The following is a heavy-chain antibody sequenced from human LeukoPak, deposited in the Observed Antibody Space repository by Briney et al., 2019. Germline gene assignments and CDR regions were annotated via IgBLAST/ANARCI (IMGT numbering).Heavy chain of an antibody. J-gene: IGHJ4*02. Sequence: GRSLRLSCAASGFTFSAYWMDWVRLTPGKGLEWVANIKRDGDEKYSVDSVKGRFTIFRDNAKNSLYLQMNSLKAEDTAVYYCARIIHVDYTPLYYFDHWGQGTLVTVSS. CDR3: ARIIHVDYTPLYYFDH. CDR1: GFTFSAYW. CDR2: IKRDGDEK. V-gene: IGHV3-7*01. D-gene: IGHD3-16*01.